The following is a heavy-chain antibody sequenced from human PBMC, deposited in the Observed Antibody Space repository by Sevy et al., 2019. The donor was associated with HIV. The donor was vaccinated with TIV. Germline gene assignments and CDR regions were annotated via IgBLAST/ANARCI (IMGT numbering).Heavy chain of an antibody. J-gene: IGHJ4*02. CDR1: GFSFNDYY. CDR3: AREVSSSRGDLDN. CDR2: ISNSGNTI. Sequence: GGSLRLSCAASGFSFNDYYMTWIGQAPGKGLEWVSYISNSGNTIKYADSVKGRFTISRDNAKNSLYLQMNSLRAEDTAVYYCAREVSSSRGDLDNWGQGTLVTVSS. D-gene: IGHD6-13*01. V-gene: IGHV3-11*01.